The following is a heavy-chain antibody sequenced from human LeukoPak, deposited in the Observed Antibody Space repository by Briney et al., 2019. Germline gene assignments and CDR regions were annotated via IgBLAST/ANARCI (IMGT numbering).Heavy chain of an antibody. J-gene: IGHJ4*02. CDR3: ARGTYYYDSSGYYWDY. CDR1: GYTFNNYG. V-gene: IGHV1-69*05. D-gene: IGHD3-22*01. Sequence: ASVKVSCKASGYTFNNYGITWVRQAPGQGLEWMGGIIPIFGTANYAQKFQGRVTITTDESTSTAYMELSSLRSEDTAVYYCARGTYYYDSSGYYWDYWGQGTLVTVSS. CDR2: IIPIFGTA.